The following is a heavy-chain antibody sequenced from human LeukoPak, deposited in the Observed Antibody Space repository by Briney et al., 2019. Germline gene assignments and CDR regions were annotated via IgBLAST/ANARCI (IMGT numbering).Heavy chain of an antibody. V-gene: IGHV3-48*03. CDR3: AALWSFDY. CDR2: ISSNGKTI. D-gene: IGHD2-21*01. CDR1: GFTFSTYE. Sequence: GGSLRLSCAASGFTFSTYEMNWVRQAPGKGLGWISYISSNGKTIYYSDSVKGRFTISRDNAKNSLYLQMNSLRAEDTAVYYCAALWSFDYWGQGTLVSVSS. J-gene: IGHJ4*02.